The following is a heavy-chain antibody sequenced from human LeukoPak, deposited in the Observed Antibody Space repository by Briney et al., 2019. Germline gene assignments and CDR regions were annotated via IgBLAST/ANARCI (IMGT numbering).Heavy chain of an antibody. V-gene: IGHV4-34*01. CDR1: VGSFSDYY. J-gene: IGHJ4*02. CDR2: INHSGNT. D-gene: IGHD3-10*01. CDR3: ARGRITIVRGVDYFDY. Sequence: SETLSLTCAVYVGSFSDYYWSWIRQPPGKGLEWIGEINHSGNTDYNPSLKSRVTISIDTSKNQFSLKLSSVTAADTAVYYCARGRITIVRGVDYFDYWGQGTLVTVSS.